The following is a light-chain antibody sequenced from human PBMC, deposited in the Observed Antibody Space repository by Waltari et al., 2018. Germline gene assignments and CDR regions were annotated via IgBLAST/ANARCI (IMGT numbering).Light chain of an antibody. CDR2: DAS. J-gene: IGKJ1*01. V-gene: IGKV3-11*01. CDR1: QSVSSY. Sequence: EILLTQSPATLSLSPGESATLSCRASQSVSSYLAWYQQKPGQAPRLLIYDASNRATGIPARFSGSGSGTDFTLTISSLQSEDVAVYYCQHFNNWPPWAFGQGTKVEIK. CDR3: QHFNNWPPWA.